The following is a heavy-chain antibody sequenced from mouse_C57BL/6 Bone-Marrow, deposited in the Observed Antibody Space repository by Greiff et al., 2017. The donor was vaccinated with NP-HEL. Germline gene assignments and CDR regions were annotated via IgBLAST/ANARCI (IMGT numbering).Heavy chain of an antibody. CDR2: ISYDGSN. D-gene: IGHD4-1*01. CDR1: GYSITSGYY. J-gene: IGHJ2*01. V-gene: IGHV3-6*01. Sequence: EVQLQESGPGLVKPSQSLSLTCSVTGYSITSGYYWNWIRQFPGNKLEWMGYISYDGSNNYNPSLKNRISITRDTSTNQFFLKLNSVTTKDTATYYCAREKLGRWGYFDYWGQGTTLTVSS. CDR3: AREKLGRWGYFDY.